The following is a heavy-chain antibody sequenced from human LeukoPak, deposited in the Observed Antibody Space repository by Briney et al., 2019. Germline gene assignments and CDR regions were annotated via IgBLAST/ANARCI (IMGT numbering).Heavy chain of an antibody. CDR3: ARDKGGGAARHELGY. D-gene: IGHD6-6*01. CDR1: GFTFSRNG. CDR2: IKQDGSEK. Sequence: GGSMRLSCAASGFTFSRNGMTWVRQAPGKGLEWVANIKQDGSEKYYVDSVKGRFTISRDNAKNSLYLQMNSLRAEDTAVYYCARDKGGGAARHELGYWGQGTLVTVSS. J-gene: IGHJ4*02. V-gene: IGHV3-7*01.